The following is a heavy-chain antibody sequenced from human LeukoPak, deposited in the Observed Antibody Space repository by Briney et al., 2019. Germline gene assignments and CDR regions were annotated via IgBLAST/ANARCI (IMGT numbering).Heavy chain of an antibody. V-gene: IGHV3-23*01. D-gene: IGHD4-17*01. CDR1: GFTFSSYA. CDR2: ISGSGGST. CDR3: AKAEGHGDYYFDY. J-gene: IGHJ4*02. Sequence: GASLRLSCAASGFTFSSYAMSWARQAPGKGLEWVSAISGSGGSTYYADSVKGRFTISRDNSKNTLYLQMNSLRAEDTAVYYCAKAEGHGDYYFDYWGQGTLVTVSS.